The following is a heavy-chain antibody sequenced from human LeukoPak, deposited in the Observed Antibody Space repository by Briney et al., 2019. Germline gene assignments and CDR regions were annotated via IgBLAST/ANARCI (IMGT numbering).Heavy chain of an antibody. CDR1: GFTFSLYA. J-gene: IGHJ4*02. D-gene: IGHD4-23*01. CDR2: ISYDGSNK. CDR3: ARDPATVVANY. V-gene: IGHV3-30-3*01. Sequence: GRSLRLSCAASGFTFSLYAMHWVRQAPGKGLEWVAVISYDGSNKYYADSVKGRFTISRDNSKNTLYLQMNSLRAEDTAVYYCARDPATVVANYWGQGTLVTVSS.